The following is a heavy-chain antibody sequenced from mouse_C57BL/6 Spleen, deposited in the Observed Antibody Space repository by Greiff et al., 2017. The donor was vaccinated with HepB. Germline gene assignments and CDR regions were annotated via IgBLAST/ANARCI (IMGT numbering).Heavy chain of an antibody. J-gene: IGHJ3*01. CDR3: ARGGPGAWFAY. V-gene: IGHV1-85*01. D-gene: IGHD3-3*01. Sequence: QVQLQQSGPELVKPGASVKLSCKASGYTFTSYDINWVKQRPGQGLEWIGWIYPRDGSTKYNEKFKGKATLTVDTSSSTAYMELHSLTSEDSAVYFCARGGPGAWFAYWGQGTLVTVSA. CDR2: IYPRDGST. CDR1: GYTFTSYD.